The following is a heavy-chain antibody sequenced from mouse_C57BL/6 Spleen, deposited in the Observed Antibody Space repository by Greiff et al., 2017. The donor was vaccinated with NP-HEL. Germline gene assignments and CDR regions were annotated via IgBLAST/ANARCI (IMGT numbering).Heavy chain of an antibody. CDR2: ISSGGDYI. Sequence: EVQLVESGEGLVKPGGSLKLSCAASGFTFSSYAMSWVRQTPEKRLEWVAYISSGGDYIYYADTVKGRFTISRDNARNTLYLQMSSLKSEDTAMYYCTRANYGSSPFAYWGQGTLVTVSA. CDR1: GFTFSSYA. V-gene: IGHV5-9-1*02. J-gene: IGHJ3*01. CDR3: TRANYGSSPFAY. D-gene: IGHD1-1*01.